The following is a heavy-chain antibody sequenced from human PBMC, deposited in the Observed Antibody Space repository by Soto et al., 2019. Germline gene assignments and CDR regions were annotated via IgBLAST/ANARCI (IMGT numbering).Heavy chain of an antibody. CDR2: VNHSGEA. CDR1: GGSFRNYY. V-gene: IGHV4-34*01. J-gene: IGHJ5*02. D-gene: IGHD3-10*01. Sequence: SETLSLTCGVYGGSFRNYYWIWVRQPPGKGLEWIGEVNHSGEATYNPSLQSRITISPDTSNNQFSLKMTSVTAADTAMYLCTRAERFPRSWFDPWGQGTQVTVSS. CDR3: TRAERFPRSWFDP.